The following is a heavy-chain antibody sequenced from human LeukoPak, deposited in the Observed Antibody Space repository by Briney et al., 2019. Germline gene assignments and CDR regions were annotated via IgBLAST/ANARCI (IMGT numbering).Heavy chain of an antibody. CDR3: ARVYMVRGVSLWFDP. J-gene: IGHJ5*02. Sequence: GAPVKVSCKGSGYTFTNYGINWVRQAPGQGLEWMGWISTYNDNTNYAQKLQGRVTMTTDTSTSTAYMELRSLRSDDTAVYYCARVYMVRGVSLWFDPWGQGTLVTVSS. CDR2: ISTYNDNT. V-gene: IGHV1-18*01. CDR1: GYTFTNYG. D-gene: IGHD3-10*01.